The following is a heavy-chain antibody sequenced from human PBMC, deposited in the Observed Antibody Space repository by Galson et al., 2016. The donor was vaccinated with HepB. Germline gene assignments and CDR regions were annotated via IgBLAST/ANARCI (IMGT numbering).Heavy chain of an antibody. Sequence: SVKVSCKASGDTFSRYTISWVRQAPGQGLEWMGGIIPIFGTTDYAQKFQGRITIIADKSTTTAYMDLGSLGFDDTAICYCARDRGGFGGYFDSWGQGTLVTVSS. CDR2: IIPIFGTT. CDR1: GDTFSRYT. D-gene: IGHD5-24*01. J-gene: IGHJ4*02. V-gene: IGHV1-69*06. CDR3: ARDRGGFGGYFDS.